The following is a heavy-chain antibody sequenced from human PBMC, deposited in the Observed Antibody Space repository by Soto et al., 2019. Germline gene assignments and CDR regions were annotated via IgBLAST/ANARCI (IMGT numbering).Heavy chain of an antibody. Sequence: QEQLVQSGAEVKKPGSSVKVSCKASGGLFSSYPISWVRQVPGQGLEWMGGIIPVFQKAYYTQRFQGSVTITADESTNTAYMELSSLRSEDTAIYYCARGGSGYTWFNEFWGQGTLVTVSS. D-gene: IGHD3-22*01. V-gene: IGHV1-69*01. CDR1: GGLFSSYP. CDR3: ARGGSGYTWFNEF. CDR2: IIPVFQKA. J-gene: IGHJ4*02.